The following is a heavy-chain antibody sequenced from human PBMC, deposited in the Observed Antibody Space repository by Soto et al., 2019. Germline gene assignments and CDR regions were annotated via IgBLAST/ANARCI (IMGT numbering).Heavy chain of an antibody. D-gene: IGHD2-15*01. CDR2: INPNSGGT. J-gene: IGHJ3*02. V-gene: IGHV1-2*04. Sequence: ASVKVSCKASGYTFSGDYMHWVRQAPGQGLEWMGWINPNSGGTNYAQKFQGWVTMTRDTSISTAYMELSRLRSDDTAVYYCARVPCQSGGSCYFSALDIWGQGTMVTVSS. CDR3: ARVPCQSGGSCYFSALDI. CDR1: GYTFSGDY.